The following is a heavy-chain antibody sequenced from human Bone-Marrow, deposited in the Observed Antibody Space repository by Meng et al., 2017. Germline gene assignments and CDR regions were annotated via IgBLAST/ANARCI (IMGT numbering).Heavy chain of an antibody. V-gene: IGHV1-18*01. CDR1: GYTFTSYG. J-gene: IGHJ4*02. Sequence: QVQLGKAGAEVKKPGASVKVSCKASGYTFTSYGISWVRQAPGQGLEWMGWISAYNGNTNYAQKLQGRVTMTTDTSTSTAYMELRSLRSDDTAVYYCARDSRLFLEWLGGVYYFDYWGQGTLVTVSS. D-gene: IGHD3-3*01. CDR3: ARDSRLFLEWLGGVYYFDY. CDR2: ISAYNGNT.